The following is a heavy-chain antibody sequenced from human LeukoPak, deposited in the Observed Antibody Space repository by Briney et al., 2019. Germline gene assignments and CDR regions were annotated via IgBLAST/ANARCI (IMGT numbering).Heavy chain of an antibody. J-gene: IGHJ4*02. CDR1: GYSFTGYY. CDR3: ARRSHSSWYTLDY. Sequence: ASVKVSFEASGYSFTGYYMHWVRQAPGQGLERMGWINPNSGGTNYAQKFQGRVTMTRDTSISTAYMELSRLRSDDTAVYYCARRSHSSWYTLDYWGQGTLVTVSS. CDR2: INPNSGGT. D-gene: IGHD6-13*01. V-gene: IGHV1-2*02.